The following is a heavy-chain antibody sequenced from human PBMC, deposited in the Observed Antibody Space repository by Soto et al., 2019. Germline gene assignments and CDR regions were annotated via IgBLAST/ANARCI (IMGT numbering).Heavy chain of an antibody. CDR2: IHYSGST. CDR3: ARRGLGSRKLDIVATIPPDGAFDI. D-gene: IGHD5-12*01. V-gene: IGHV4-39*01. Sequence: PSETLSLTCDVSGGSISIGTDYWGWIRQPPGKGLEWIGNIHYSGSTYYNPSLKSRVTISVDTSKNQFSLKLSSVTAADTAVYYCARRGLGSRKLDIVATIPPDGAFDIWGQGTMVTVSS. J-gene: IGHJ3*02. CDR1: GGSISIGTDY.